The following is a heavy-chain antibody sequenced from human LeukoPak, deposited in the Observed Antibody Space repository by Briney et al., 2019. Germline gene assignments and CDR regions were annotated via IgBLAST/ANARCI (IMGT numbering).Heavy chain of an antibody. D-gene: IGHD1-20*01. Sequence: ASVKVSCKASGYTLTSYDTNWVRQATGQGREWMGWMNPNSGNTGNAQKFQGRVTMTRNTPISTAYKELISLRSEDTAVYYCARAEGITGIYSYYDYYYFMDVWGKGTTVTVSS. CDR1: GYTLTSYD. V-gene: IGHV1-8*01. CDR3: ARAEGITGIYSYYDYYYFMDV. J-gene: IGHJ6*03. CDR2: MNPNSGNT.